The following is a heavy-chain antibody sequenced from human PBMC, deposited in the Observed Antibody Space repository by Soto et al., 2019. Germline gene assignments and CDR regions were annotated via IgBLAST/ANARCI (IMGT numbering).Heavy chain of an antibody. Sequence: QVQLVQSGAEVKKPGSSVKVSCKASGGTFSSYTISWVRQAPGQGLEWMGRIIPILGIANYAQKFQGRVTITADKSTSTAYMELSSLRSEDTAVYYCARVKGITMVRGRDAFDIWGQGTMVTVSS. D-gene: IGHD3-10*01. V-gene: IGHV1-69*02. CDR1: GGTFSSYT. CDR3: ARVKGITMVRGRDAFDI. J-gene: IGHJ3*02. CDR2: IIPILGIA.